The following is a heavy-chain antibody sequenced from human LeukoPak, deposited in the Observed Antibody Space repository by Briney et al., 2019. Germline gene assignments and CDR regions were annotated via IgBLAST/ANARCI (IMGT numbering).Heavy chain of an antibody. D-gene: IGHD5-24*01. CDR2: IYYSGST. CDR1: GGSISSYY. CDR3: ARVRDGYNPPFDY. Sequence: PSETLSLTCTVSGGSISSYYWSWLRQPPGKGLELSGYIYYSGSTNYNPSLKSRVTISVDTSKNQFSLKLSSVTAADTAVYYCARVRDGYNPPFDYWGQGTLVTVSS. V-gene: IGHV4-59*01. J-gene: IGHJ4*02.